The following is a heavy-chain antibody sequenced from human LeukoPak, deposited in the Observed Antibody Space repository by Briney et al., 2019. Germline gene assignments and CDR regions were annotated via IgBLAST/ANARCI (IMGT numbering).Heavy chain of an antibody. D-gene: IGHD2-15*01. CDR3: ARDRPMVVAATIPYYYMDV. V-gene: IGHV3-20*04. CDR2: INWNGGST. Sequence: RPGGSLRLSCAASGFTFDDYGMSWVRQAPGKGLEWVSGINWNGGSTGYADSVKGRFTISRDNAKNSLYLQMNSLRAEDTALYYCARDRPMVVAATIPYYYMDVWGKGTTVTVSS. CDR1: GFTFDDYG. J-gene: IGHJ6*03.